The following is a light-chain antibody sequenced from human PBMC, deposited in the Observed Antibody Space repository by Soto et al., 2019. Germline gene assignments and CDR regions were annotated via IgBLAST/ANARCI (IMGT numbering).Light chain of an antibody. CDR3: QQYQRGSLT. CDR1: QTISSW. Sequence: DIQMTQSPSTLSGSVGDRVTITCRASQTISSWLAWYQQKXGXXXKXXXXXTXNLESGVPSRFSGSGSGTEFSLTISSLQPDEVATYYCQQYQRGSLTLGGGTKV. V-gene: IGKV1-5*03. CDR2: XTX. J-gene: IGKJ4*01.